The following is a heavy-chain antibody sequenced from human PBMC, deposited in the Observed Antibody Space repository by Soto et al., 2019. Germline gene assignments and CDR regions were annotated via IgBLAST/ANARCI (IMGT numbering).Heavy chain of an antibody. CDR3: ASGYCSTTSCFYGMDV. D-gene: IGHD2-2*01. CDR2: ISYDGSNK. J-gene: IGHJ6*02. CDR1: GFTFSRNV. Sequence: GGSLRLSCAGSGFTFSRNVMHWVRQAPGKGLEWVAFISYDGSNKYYADSVKGRFTISRDNSKNTLYLQMNSLRPEDTSVYYCASGYCSTTSCFYGMDVWGQGTTVTVSS. V-gene: IGHV3-30-3*01.